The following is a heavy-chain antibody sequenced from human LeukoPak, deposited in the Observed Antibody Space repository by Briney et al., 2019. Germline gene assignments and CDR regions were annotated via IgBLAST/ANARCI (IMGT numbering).Heavy chain of an antibody. CDR3: ARLGDKDVDIVATIEWGFDY. CDR1: GFTFSSYE. V-gene: IGHV3-48*03. J-gene: IGHJ4*02. CDR2: ISSSGFTI. Sequence: GGSLRLSCATSGFTFSSYEMNWVRQAPGRGLEWVSYISSSGFTIYYADSVKGRFTISRDNARNSLFLQMNSLRAEDTAVYYCARLGDKDVDIVATIEWGFDYWGQGALVTVSS. D-gene: IGHD5-12*01.